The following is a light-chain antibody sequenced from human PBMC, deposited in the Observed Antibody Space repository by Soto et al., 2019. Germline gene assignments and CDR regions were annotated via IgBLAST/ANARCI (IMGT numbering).Light chain of an antibody. CDR1: SPNIGNNY. J-gene: IGLJ2*01. V-gene: IGLV1-51*01. CDR2: DNS. CDR3: GTWDSSLNAGL. Sequence: QSVLTQPPSVSAAPGQTVTISCSGSSPNIGNNYVSWYKQLPGTAPQVLIYDNSKRPLGIPDRFSGSKSGTSATLDITGLQTGDEADYYCGTWDSSLNAGLFGGGTKLTVL.